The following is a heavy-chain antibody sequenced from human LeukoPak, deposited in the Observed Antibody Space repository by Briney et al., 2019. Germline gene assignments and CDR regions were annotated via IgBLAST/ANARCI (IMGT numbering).Heavy chain of an antibody. CDR2: IYWNDDK. Sequence: ESGPTLVNPTQTLTPTCTFSGFSLSTSGVGVGWIRQPPGKALEWLALIYWNDDKRYSPSLKSRLTITKDTSKNQVVLTMTNMDPVDTATYYCAHIIGSTSGSGGDYWGQGTLVTVSS. CDR1: GFSLSTSGVG. V-gene: IGHV2-5*01. CDR3: AHIIGSTSGSGGDY. J-gene: IGHJ4*02. D-gene: IGHD3-10*01.